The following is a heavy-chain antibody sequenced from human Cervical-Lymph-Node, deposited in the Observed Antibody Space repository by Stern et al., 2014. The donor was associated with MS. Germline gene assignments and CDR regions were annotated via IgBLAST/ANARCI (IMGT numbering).Heavy chain of an antibody. CDR3: ARNLNAFDI. J-gene: IGHJ3*02. V-gene: IGHV3-21*06. CDR1: GFTFSNYN. Sequence: EVQLVESGGGLVKPGGSLRLSCAASGFTFSNYNMHWVRQAPGKGLEWVSSITHVGDYIYYADSVKGRLSISRDNAKNSLYLQMESLRVEDTAVYYCARNLNAFDIWGQGTLVTGSS. CDR2: ITHVGDYI.